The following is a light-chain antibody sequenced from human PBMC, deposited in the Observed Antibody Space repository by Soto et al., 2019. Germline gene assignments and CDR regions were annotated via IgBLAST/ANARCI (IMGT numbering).Light chain of an antibody. CDR1: SSDVGNYDL. Sequence: QSALTQPASVSGSPGQSITLYCTGTSSDVGNYDLVSWYQQHPGKAPKLIVYDVTQRPSGVSNRFSGSKFANSASLTISGLKAEDEATYFCCSFAGVVNYVIFGGGTKLTVL. CDR2: DVT. CDR3: CSFAGVVNYVI. J-gene: IGLJ2*01. V-gene: IGLV2-23*02.